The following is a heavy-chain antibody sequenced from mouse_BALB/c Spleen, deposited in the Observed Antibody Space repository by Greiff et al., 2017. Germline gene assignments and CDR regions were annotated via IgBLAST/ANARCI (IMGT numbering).Heavy chain of an antibody. Sequence: VQLKESGAELARPGASVKMSCKASGYTFTSYTMHWVKQRPGQGLEWIGYINPSSGYTNYNQKFKDKATLTADKSSSTAYMQLSSLTSEDSAVYYCARGGKGVAYWGQGTLVTVSA. CDR1: GYTFTSYT. CDR2: INPSSGYT. V-gene: IGHV1-4*01. CDR3: ARGGKGVAY. D-gene: IGHD2-1*01. J-gene: IGHJ3*01.